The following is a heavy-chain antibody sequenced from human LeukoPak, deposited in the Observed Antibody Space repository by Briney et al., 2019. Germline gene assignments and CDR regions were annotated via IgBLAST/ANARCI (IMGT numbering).Heavy chain of an antibody. D-gene: IGHD1-1*01. V-gene: IGHV3-23*01. CDR1: GFSFSNSG. J-gene: IGHJ4*02. Sequence: PGGSLRLSCAASGFSFSNSGMSWVRQAPAKGLEWVAGISGGGASTHYADSVKGRFTISRDNSKNTLFLQMNSLRDEDTAIYYCSKWNGYGDYWGQGTLVTVSS. CDR2: ISGGGAST. CDR3: SKWNGYGDY.